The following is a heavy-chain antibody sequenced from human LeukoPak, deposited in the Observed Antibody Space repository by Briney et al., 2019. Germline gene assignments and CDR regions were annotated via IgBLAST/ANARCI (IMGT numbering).Heavy chain of an antibody. CDR3: ARIEQWLAIDY. CDR1: GFTVSSNY. D-gene: IGHD6-19*01. Sequence: GGSLRLSCAASGFTVSSNYMTWVRQAPGKGLEWVSSISSSSSYIYYADSVKGRFTISRDNAKNSLYLQMNSLRAEDTAVYYCARIEQWLAIDYWGQGTLVTASS. V-gene: IGHV3-21*01. J-gene: IGHJ4*02. CDR2: ISSSSSYI.